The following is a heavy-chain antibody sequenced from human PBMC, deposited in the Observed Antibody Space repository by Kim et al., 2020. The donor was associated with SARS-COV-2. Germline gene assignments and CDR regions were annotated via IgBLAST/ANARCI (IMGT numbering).Heavy chain of an antibody. D-gene: IGHD2-2*01. Sequence: SETLSLTCTVSGGSISSSSYYWGWIRQPPGKGLEWIGSIYYSGSTYYNPSLKSRVTISVDTSKNQFSLKLSSVTAADTAVYYCAGPSIVVVPAAESDVWGQGTTVTVSS. CDR1: GGSISSSSYY. V-gene: IGHV4-39*01. CDR3: AGPSIVVVPAAESDV. CDR2: IYYSGST. J-gene: IGHJ6*02.